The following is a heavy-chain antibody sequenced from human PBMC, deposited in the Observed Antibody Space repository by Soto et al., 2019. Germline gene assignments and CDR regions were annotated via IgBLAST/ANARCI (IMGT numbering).Heavy chain of an antibody. CDR1: GFTFSNYA. D-gene: IGHD5-18*01. CDR3: ARGPIGDAAMVTNYFDY. Sequence: QVQLVESGGGVVQPGRSLRLSWAASGFTFSNYAIHWVRQAPGKGLEWVAVLSYDGNNIHYADSVKGRFTVSRDNSKNTLFLQMNSLRPEDTALYYCARGPIGDAAMVTNYFDYWGQGTLVTVSS. J-gene: IGHJ4*02. CDR2: LSYDGNNI. V-gene: IGHV3-30-3*01.